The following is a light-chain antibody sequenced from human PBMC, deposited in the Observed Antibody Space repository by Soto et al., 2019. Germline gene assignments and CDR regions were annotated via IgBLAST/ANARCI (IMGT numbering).Light chain of an antibody. V-gene: IGLV2-14*01. Sequence: QSVLTQPASVSGSPGQSITISCTGTSSDVGGYDYVSWYQQRPGKAPKLMIYEVSNRPSGVSNRISGSKSGNTASLTISGLQAEDEAEYYCSSSTSSTTYVFGTGTKLTVL. CDR2: EVS. J-gene: IGLJ1*01. CDR3: SSSTSSTTYV. CDR1: SSDVGGYDY.